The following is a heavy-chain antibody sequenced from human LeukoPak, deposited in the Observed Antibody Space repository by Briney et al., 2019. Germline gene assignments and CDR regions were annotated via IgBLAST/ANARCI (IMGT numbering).Heavy chain of an antibody. CDR2: ISTSSSYI. Sequence: GGSLRLSCAASGFTFSSYSLNWVRQAPGKGLEWVSSISTSSSYIYYADSVKGRFTISRDNARNSLYLHMNSLRAEDTAVYYCARDLGGYSYGSHFDYWGQGTLVTVSS. CDR1: GFTFSSYS. D-gene: IGHD5-18*01. J-gene: IGHJ4*02. V-gene: IGHV3-21*01. CDR3: ARDLGGYSYGSHFDY.